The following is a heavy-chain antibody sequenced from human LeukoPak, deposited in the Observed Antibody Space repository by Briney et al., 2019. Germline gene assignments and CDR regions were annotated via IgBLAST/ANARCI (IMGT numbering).Heavy chain of an antibody. Sequence: PSETLSLTCTVSGGSFSGYYCTWIRQPPGKGLEWIGEINHSGSANYNPSLKSRVTISLDTSKNQFSLKLSSVTAADTAVYYCARDPTAWGPDYYYYYGMDVWGQGTTVTVSS. CDR1: GGSFSGYY. D-gene: IGHD4-17*01. V-gene: IGHV4-34*01. J-gene: IGHJ6*02. CDR3: ARDPTAWGPDYYYYYGMDV. CDR2: INHSGSA.